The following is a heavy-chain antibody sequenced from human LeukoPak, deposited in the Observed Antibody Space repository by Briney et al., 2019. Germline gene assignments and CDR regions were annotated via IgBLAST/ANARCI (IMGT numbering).Heavy chain of an antibody. Sequence: GSLRLSCAASGFTFSSYELNWVRQAPGKGLEWVSYISDTGSTIYYADSVEGRFTISRDNAKNSLYLQMNSLRAEDTAVYYCAKDNYGSSVYWGQGTLVTVSS. CDR2: ISDTGSTI. D-gene: IGHD3-10*01. V-gene: IGHV3-48*03. J-gene: IGHJ4*02. CDR3: AKDNYGSSVY. CDR1: GFTFSSYE.